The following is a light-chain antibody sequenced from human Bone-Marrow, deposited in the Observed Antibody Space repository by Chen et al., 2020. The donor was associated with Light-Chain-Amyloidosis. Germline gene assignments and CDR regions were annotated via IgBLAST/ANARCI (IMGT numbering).Light chain of an antibody. CDR2: EDD. J-gene: IGLJ3*02. CDR1: SGSIATNY. CDR3: QSYQGSSQGV. Sequence: NFMLTQPHSVSESPGKTVIISCTRCSGSIATNYVQWYQQRPGSSPTTVIYEDDQRPSVVPHRFSGAIDRYSNSASLTISGLKSEDEADYYCQSYQGSSQGVFGGGTKLTVL. V-gene: IGLV6-57*01.